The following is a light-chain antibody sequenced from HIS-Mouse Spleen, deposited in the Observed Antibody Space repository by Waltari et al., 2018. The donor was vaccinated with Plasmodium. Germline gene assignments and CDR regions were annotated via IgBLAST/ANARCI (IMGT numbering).Light chain of an antibody. Sequence: TTCRASQSISSWLAWYQQKPGKAPKLLIYKASSLESGVPSRFSGSGSGTEFTLTISSLQPDDFATYYCQQYNSYWTFGQGTKVEIK. CDR3: QQYNSYWT. V-gene: IGKV1-5*03. CDR2: KAS. CDR1: QSISSW. J-gene: IGKJ1*01.